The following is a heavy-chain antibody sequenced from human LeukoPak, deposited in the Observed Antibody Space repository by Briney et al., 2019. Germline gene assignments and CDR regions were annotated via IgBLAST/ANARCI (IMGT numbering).Heavy chain of an antibody. D-gene: IGHD6-13*01. CDR2: ISSSGDYI. J-gene: IGHJ5*02. Sequence: GGSLRLSCAASGFTFSTYSMNWVRQAPGKGLEWVSSISSSGDYIYYAESLKGRFTISRDNAKNSLSLQMNSLRAEDTAVYYCAKDLAAGTLNWFDPWGQGTLVTVSS. CDR3: AKDLAAGTLNWFDP. CDR1: GFTFSTYS. V-gene: IGHV3-21*04.